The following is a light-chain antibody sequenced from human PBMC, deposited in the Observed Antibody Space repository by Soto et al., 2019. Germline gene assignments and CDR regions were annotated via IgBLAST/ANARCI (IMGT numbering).Light chain of an antibody. CDR3: QQYNKWPLT. J-gene: IGKJ1*01. Sequence: EIMMTQSPGTLSASPGERATLSCRASQSVSSNLAWYQQKPGQAPRLLIYAVSTRATGIPAMFSGSGSGTEFTITISSLQSEDFAVYYCQQYNKWPLTFGQGTKVEIK. CDR1: QSVSSN. CDR2: AVS. V-gene: IGKV3-15*01.